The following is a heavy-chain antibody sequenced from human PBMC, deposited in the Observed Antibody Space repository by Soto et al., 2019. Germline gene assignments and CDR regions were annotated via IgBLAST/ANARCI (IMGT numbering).Heavy chain of an antibody. J-gene: IGHJ5*02. Sequence: QVQLQESGPGLVKPSQTMSLTCTVSGGSISSGDYYWSWSRQPPGKGLEWIGYIYYSGSTYYNPSLTSRVTISVDTSNNQFSLKLSSVTAADTAVYYCARERPDGARLDPWCPGTLGTVSS. CDR2: IYYSGST. CDR1: GGSISSGDYY. D-gene: IGHD6-25*01. V-gene: IGHV4-30-4*01. CDR3: ARERPDGARLDP.